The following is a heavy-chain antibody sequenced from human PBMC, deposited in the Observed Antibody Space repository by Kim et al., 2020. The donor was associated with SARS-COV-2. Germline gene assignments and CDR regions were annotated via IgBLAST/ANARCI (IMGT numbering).Heavy chain of an antibody. CDR3: ARHATYCSGGSCYSAEPWFDP. CDR2: IYYSGST. J-gene: IGHJ5*02. Sequence: SETLSLTCTVSGGSISSYYWSWIRQPPGKGLEWIGYIYYSGSTNYNPSLKSRVTISVDTSKNQFSLKLSSVTAADTAVYYCARHATYCSGGSCYSAEPWFDPWGQGTLVTVSS. V-gene: IGHV4-59*08. CDR1: GGSISSYY. D-gene: IGHD2-15*01.